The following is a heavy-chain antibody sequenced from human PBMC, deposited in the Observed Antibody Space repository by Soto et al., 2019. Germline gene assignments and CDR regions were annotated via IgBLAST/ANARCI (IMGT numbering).Heavy chain of an antibody. D-gene: IGHD2-2*01. Sequence: ASVTVSCKASGYTFTRSGISWVRQAPGQGPEWKGWISSYNGDTNYAQKFQGWVTMTRDTSISTAYMELSRLRSDDTAVYYCARGPVAVVPAAMKYYYYGMDVWGQGTTVTVSS. CDR3: ARGPVAVVPAAMKYYYYGMDV. V-gene: IGHV1-18*01. CDR1: GYTFTRSG. CDR2: ISSYNGDT. J-gene: IGHJ6*02.